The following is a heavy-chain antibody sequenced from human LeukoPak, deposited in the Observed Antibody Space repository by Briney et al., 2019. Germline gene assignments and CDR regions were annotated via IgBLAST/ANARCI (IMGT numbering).Heavy chain of an antibody. CDR2: INPNSGGT. CDR3: ARVFGYSSSSRAPYYYYGTDV. J-gene: IGHJ6*02. V-gene: IGHV1-2*02. CDR1: GYTFTGYY. D-gene: IGHD6-6*01. Sequence: ASVKVSCKASGYTFTGYYMHWVRQAPGQGLEWMGWINPNSGGTNYAQRFQGRVTMTRDTSISTAYMELSRPRSDDTAVYYCARVFGYSSSSRAPYYYYGTDVWGQGTTVTVSS.